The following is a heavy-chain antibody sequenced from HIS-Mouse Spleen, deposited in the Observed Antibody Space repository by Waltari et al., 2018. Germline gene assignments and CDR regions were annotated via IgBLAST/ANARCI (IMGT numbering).Heavy chain of an antibody. V-gene: IGHV3-30*18. CDR1: GFTFSSYG. CDR3: AKASSGWLDY. Sequence: QVQLVASGGGVVQPGRSLLLSCAASGFTFSSYGMPWVRQAPGKGLEWVAVISYDGSNKYYADSVKGRFTISRDNSKNTLYLQMNSLRAEDTAVYYCAKASSGWLDYWGQGTLVTVSS. D-gene: IGHD6-19*01. J-gene: IGHJ4*02. CDR2: ISYDGSNK.